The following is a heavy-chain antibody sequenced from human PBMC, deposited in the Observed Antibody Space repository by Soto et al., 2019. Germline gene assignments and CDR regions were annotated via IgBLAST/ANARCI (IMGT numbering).Heavy chain of an antibody. CDR1: GFTFSSYA. CDR2: ISGSGGST. CDR3: AKDPDGWLGKHFDY. J-gene: IGHJ4*02. Sequence: AGGSLRLSCAASGFTFSSYAMSWVRQAPGKGLEWVSAISGSGGSTYYADSVKGRFTISRDNSKNTLYLQMNSLRAEDTAVYYCAKDPDGWLGKHFDYWGQGTLVTVSS. D-gene: IGHD6-19*01. V-gene: IGHV3-23*01.